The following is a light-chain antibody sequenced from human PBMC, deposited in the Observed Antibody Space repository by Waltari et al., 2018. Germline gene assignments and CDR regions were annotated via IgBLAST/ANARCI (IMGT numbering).Light chain of an antibody. V-gene: IGLV2-11*01. J-gene: IGLJ2*01. CDR2: DVS. Sequence: QSALTQPRSVSGSPGQSVTISCTGTSSDVGGYDYVSWYQQHPGKAPKLMIYDVSKRPSGVPDRFSGSKSGNTASLTISVLQAEDEAYYYCCSYAGSVVFGGGTKLTVL. CDR1: SSDVGGYDY. CDR3: CSYAGSVV.